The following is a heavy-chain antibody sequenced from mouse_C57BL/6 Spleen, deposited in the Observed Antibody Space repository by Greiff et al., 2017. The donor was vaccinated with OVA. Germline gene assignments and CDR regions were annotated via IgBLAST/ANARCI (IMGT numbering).Heavy chain of an antibody. D-gene: IGHD1-1*01. J-gene: IGHJ1*03. CDR2: ISDGGSYT. CDR3: AGDVLGVGARSGWYFDV. Sequence: EVQVVESGGGLVKPGGSLKLSCAASGFTFSSYAMSWVRQTPEKRLEWVATISDGGSYTYYPDNVKGRFTITIDNAKNNLYLQMSRLKSEDTAMYYCAGDVLGVGARSGWYFDVWGTGTTVTVSS. CDR1: GFTFSSYA. V-gene: IGHV5-4*01.